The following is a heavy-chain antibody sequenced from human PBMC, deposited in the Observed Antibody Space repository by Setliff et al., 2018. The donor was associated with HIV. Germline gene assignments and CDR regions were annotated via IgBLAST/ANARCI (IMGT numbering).Heavy chain of an antibody. V-gene: IGHV4-31*03. CDR1: GGSISSGGYY. CDR3: ARVPVPGANWFDP. J-gene: IGHJ5*02. CDR2: IYYTEIT. Sequence: PSETLSLTCTVSGGSISSGGYYWSWIRQHPGKGLEWIGHIYYTEITYYNPSLKSRITISVDRSKNLFSLKLISVTAADQGVYYCARVPVPGANWFDPWGLGTLVTVSS.